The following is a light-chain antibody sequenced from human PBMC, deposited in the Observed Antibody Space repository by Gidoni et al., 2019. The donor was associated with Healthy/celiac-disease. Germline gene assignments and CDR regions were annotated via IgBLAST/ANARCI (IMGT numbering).Light chain of an antibody. Sequence: QSVLTQPPSASGTPGTRVTISCSGSSSNIGSNTVNWYQQRTGTAPKLRIYRNNQRPSGVPDRFSGYKSGTSASLAISGLQSEDEADYYCAAWDDSLNGWVFGGGTKLTVL. J-gene: IGLJ3*02. CDR2: RNN. CDR1: SSNIGSNT. V-gene: IGLV1-44*01. CDR3: AAWDDSLNGWV.